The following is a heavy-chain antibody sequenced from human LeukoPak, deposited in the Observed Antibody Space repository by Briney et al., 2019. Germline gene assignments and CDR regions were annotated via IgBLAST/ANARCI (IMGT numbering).Heavy chain of an antibody. CDR1: GGSFSVCY. CDR3: ARGGGDIVVVPAAMAFGFDY. J-gene: IGHJ4*02. CDR2: INHSGST. V-gene: IGHV4-34*01. Sequence: PSETLSLTCAFPGGSFSVCYWSWIREPPGKGLEWIGEINHSGSTNYNPSLKSRVTISVDTSENQFSLKLSSVTAADTAVYYCARGGGDIVVVPAAMAFGFDYWGQGTLVTVSS. D-gene: IGHD2-2*01.